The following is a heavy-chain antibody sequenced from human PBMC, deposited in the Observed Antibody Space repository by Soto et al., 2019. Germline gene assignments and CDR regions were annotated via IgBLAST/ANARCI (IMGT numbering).Heavy chain of an antibody. J-gene: IGHJ4*02. Sequence: SETLSLTCAVYGGSFSGYYWSWIRQPPGKGLEWIGEINHSGSTNYNPSLKSRVTISVDTSKNQFSLKLSSVTAADTAVYYCARLPRIAAAGISSYWGQGTLVTVSS. CDR1: GGSFSGYY. V-gene: IGHV4-34*01. CDR2: INHSGST. CDR3: ARLPRIAAAGISSY. D-gene: IGHD6-13*01.